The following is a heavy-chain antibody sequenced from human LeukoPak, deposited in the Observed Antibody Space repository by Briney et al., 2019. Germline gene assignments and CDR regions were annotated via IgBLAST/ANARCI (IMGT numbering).Heavy chain of an antibody. V-gene: IGHV3-66*04. CDR3: ARHIVPSTPDY. D-gene: IGHD5-12*01. CDR1: GFTVSSNY. Sequence: GGSLRLSCAASGFTVSSNYMSWVRQAPGKGLEWVSVIYSGGDTYYADSVKGRVTISRDNSKNTLYLQMNSLRAEDTAVYYCARHIVPSTPDYWGQGTLVTLS. J-gene: IGHJ4*02. CDR2: IYSGGDT.